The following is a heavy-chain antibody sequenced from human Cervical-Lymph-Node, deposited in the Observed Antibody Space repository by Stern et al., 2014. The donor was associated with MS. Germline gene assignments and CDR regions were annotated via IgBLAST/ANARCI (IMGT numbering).Heavy chain of an antibody. V-gene: IGHV4-31*03. CDR1: GGSISSGGYY. D-gene: IGHD1-26*01. CDR2: IYYSGST. Sequence: QVQLQESGPGLVKPSQTLSLTCTVSGGSISSGGYYWSWIRQHPGKGLEXIGYIYYSGSTYYNPSLKSRVTISVDTSKNQFSLKLSSVTAADTAVYYCASLDWESPYAFDIWGQGTMVTVSS. CDR3: ASLDWESPYAFDI. J-gene: IGHJ3*02.